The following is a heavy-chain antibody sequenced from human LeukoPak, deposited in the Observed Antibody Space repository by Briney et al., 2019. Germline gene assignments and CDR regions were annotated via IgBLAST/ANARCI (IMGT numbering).Heavy chain of an antibody. D-gene: IGHD4-17*01. CDR1: GFTFSSYA. Sequence: GGSLRLSCVASGFTFSSYAMHWVRQAPGKGLEYGSGINSNGGSTHYANSVKGRFTISRDNSKHTLYLQMGSLRTEDMAVYYCATAATVTAESVFGYWGQGNLVTVSS. CDR2: INSNGGST. V-gene: IGHV3-64*01. J-gene: IGHJ4*02. CDR3: ATAATVTAESVFGY.